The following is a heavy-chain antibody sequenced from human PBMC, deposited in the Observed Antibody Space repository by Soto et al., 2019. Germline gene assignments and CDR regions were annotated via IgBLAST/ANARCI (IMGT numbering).Heavy chain of an antibody. CDR3: ARGVSAGVDY. CDR2: MQPSTGRT. V-gene: IGHV1-8*01. CDR1: GYSVTSLD. D-gene: IGHD1-26*01. J-gene: IGHJ4*02. Sequence: ASVKVSCKASGYSVTSLDINWVRQTAGQGLEWMGWMQPSTGRTGYAQKFQGRVTMTRDTSINTAYMELTTLKSDDTAFYYCARGVSAGVDYWGKGTLVTVSS.